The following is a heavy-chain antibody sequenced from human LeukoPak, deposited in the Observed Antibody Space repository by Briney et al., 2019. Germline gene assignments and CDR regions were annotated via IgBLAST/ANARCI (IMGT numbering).Heavy chain of an antibody. CDR2: ISLRGSTI. V-gene: IGHV3-11*01. CDR3: AAGGDCYLCGFDP. D-gene: IGHD2-21*02. J-gene: IGHJ5*02. Sequence: AGGSLTLSCGVSGFPYSDYYLHWIRPPPAKGRAGVSYISLRGSTIHYADSVEGRFTISRDNAKKSLYLQMNSLRGEDTAVYFCAAGGDCYLCGFDPWGQGTLV. CDR1: GFPYSDYY.